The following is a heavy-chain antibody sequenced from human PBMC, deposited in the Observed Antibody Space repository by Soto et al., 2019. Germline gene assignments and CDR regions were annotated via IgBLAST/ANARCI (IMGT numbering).Heavy chain of an antibody. CDR2: MNPNSGNT. CDR3: AKDKGYCSGGSCSYYYYYMDV. J-gene: IGHJ6*03. CDR1: GYTFTSYD. V-gene: IGHV1-8*01. D-gene: IGHD2-15*01. Sequence: ASVKVSCKASGYTFTSYDINWVRQATGQGLEWMGWMNPNSGNTGYAQKFQGRVTMTRNTSISTAYMELSSLRSEDTAVYYCAKDKGYCSGGSCSYYYYYMDVWGKGTTVTVSS.